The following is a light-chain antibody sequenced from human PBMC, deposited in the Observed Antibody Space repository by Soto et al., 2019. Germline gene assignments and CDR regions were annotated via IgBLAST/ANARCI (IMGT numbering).Light chain of an antibody. CDR1: QSVSSN. CDR3: QQRSNWPRT. V-gene: IGKV3-15*01. J-gene: IGKJ1*01. CDR2: GAS. Sequence: EIVMTQSPATLSVSPGERATLSCRASQSVSSNLAWYQQKPGQAPRLLIYGASTRATGIPARFSGSGSGTEFTLTISSLQSEDFAVYYCQQRSNWPRTFGQGTKVAIK.